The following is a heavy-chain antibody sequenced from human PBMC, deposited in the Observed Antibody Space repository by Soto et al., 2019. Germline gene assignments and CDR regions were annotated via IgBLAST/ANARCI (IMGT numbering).Heavy chain of an antibody. CDR1: GYTFTSHA. J-gene: IGHJ5*02. CDR3: ARDGIAAAGTSWFDP. CDR2: INAGNGNP. D-gene: IGHD6-13*01. V-gene: IGHV1-3*05. Sequence: QVQLVQSGAEEKKPGASVKVSCKASGYTFTSHAMHWVRQAPGQRLEWMGWINAGNGNPTYSQKFQGRVTITTDTSASTGYMELSSLRSEDTAVYYCARDGIAAAGTSWFDPWGQGTLVTVSS.